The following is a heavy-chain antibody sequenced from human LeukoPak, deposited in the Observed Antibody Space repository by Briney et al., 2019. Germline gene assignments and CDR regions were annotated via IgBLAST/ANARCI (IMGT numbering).Heavy chain of an antibody. CDR1: GGTFSSYA. Sequence: SVKVSCKASGGTFSSYAISWVRQAPGQGLEWMGRIIPILGIANYAQKFQGRVTITADKSTSTAYMELSSLRSEDTAVYYCARPMTPTYYYYGMDVWGQGTTVTVSS. D-gene: IGHD3-22*01. V-gene: IGHV1-69*04. J-gene: IGHJ6*02. CDR3: ARPMTPTYYYYGMDV. CDR2: IIPILGIA.